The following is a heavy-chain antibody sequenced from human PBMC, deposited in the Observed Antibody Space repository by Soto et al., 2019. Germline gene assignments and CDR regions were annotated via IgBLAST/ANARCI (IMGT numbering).Heavy chain of an antibody. CDR3: ARVWGAVAAYDY. J-gene: IGHJ4*02. Sequence: SETLSLTCTVSGGYISSYYWSWIRQPPGKGLEWIGYIYYSGSTNYNPSLKSRVTISVDTSKNQFSLKLSSVTAADTAVYYCARVWGAVAAYDYWGQGTLVTVSS. CDR2: IYYSGST. CDR1: GGYISSYY. V-gene: IGHV4-59*01. D-gene: IGHD6-19*01.